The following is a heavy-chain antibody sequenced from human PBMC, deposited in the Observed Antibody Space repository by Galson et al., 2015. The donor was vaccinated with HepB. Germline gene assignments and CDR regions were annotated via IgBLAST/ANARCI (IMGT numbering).Heavy chain of an antibody. CDR3: ARHVGEEIAAAGTLGVYYYYGMDV. Sequence: ETLSLTCTVSGGSISSSSYYWGWIRQPPGKGLKWIGSIYYSGSTYYNPSLKSRVTISVDTSKNQFSLKLSSVTAADTAVYYCARHVGEEIAAAGTLGVYYYYGMDVWGQGTTVTVSS. CDR2: IYYSGST. D-gene: IGHD6-13*01. CDR1: GGSISSSSYY. J-gene: IGHJ6*02. V-gene: IGHV4-39*01.